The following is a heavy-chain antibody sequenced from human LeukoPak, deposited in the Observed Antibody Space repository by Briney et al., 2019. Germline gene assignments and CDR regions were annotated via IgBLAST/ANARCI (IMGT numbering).Heavy chain of an antibody. CDR2: ISYDGSNK. J-gene: IGHJ4*02. D-gene: IGHD5-18*01. Sequence: GGSLRLSCAASGFTFSSYAMHWVRQAPGKGLEWVAVISYDGSNKYYADSVKGRFTISRDNSKNTLYLQMNSLRAEDTAVHYCARDLGVDTAMVLDYWGQGTLVTVSS. CDR1: GFTFSSYA. V-gene: IGHV3-30*04. CDR3: ARDLGVDTAMVLDY.